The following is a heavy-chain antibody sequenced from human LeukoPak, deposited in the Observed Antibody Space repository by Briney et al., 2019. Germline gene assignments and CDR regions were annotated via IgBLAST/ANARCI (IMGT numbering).Heavy chain of an antibody. CDR2: IYHSGST. D-gene: IGHD2-2*01. J-gene: IGHJ5*02. CDR1: GGSISSGGYS. V-gene: IGHV4-30-2*01. Sequence: SQTLSLTCAVSGGSISSGGYSWSWLRQPPGTGLEWLGYIYHSGSTYYNPSLKSRVTISVDRSKNQFSLKLSSVTAADTAVYYCARGGIVVVPAAAIRFLEWLPGGWFDPWGQGTLVTVSS. CDR3: ARGGIVVVPAAAIRFLEWLPGGWFDP.